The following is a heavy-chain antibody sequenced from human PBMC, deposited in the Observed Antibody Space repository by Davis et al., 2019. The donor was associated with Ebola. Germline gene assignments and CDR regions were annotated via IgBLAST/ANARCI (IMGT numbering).Heavy chain of an antibody. CDR1: GGSISSYY. CDR2: IYYSGST. CDR3: ARDRPRIAAAGTDAFDI. V-gene: IGHV4-59*01. D-gene: IGHD6-13*01. J-gene: IGHJ3*02. Sequence: PGGSLRLSCTVSGGSISSYYWSWIRQPPGKGLEWIGYIYYSGSTNYNPSLKSRVTISVDTSKNQFSLKLSSVTAADTAVYYCARDRPRIAAAGTDAFDIWGQGTMVTVSS.